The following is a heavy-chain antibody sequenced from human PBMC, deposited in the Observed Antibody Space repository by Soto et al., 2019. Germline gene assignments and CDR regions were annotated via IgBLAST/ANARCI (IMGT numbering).Heavy chain of an antibody. J-gene: IGHJ4*02. CDR3: ARRRIVPTTNFDY. V-gene: IGHV4-39*01. CDR1: VDSSSSSSFY. CDR2: IFHTGAT. Sequence: SETLSVNCTVSVDSSSSSSFYWGWILQPPGKGLEWIGHIFHTGATYQNPTLKSRLRMSVDTSKNQFSLNLSSVTATDTAVYYCARRRIVPTTNFDYWGQGTLVTVSS. D-gene: IGHD2-21*01.